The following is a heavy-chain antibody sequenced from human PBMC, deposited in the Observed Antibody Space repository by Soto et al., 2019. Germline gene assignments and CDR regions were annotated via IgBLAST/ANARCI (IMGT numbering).Heavy chain of an antibody. CDR1: GFTFSSYA. V-gene: IGHV3-30-3*01. Sequence: QVQLVESGGGVVQPGRSLRLSCAASGFTFSSYAMHWVRQAPGMGLEWVAVISYDGSSKYYADSVKGRFTISRDNSKNMLKRQMNSLIAEDTAVYYCARDYYRFNSGYGFSMDVWGQGTTVTVSS. J-gene: IGHJ6*02. D-gene: IGHD5-12*01. CDR2: ISYDGSSK. CDR3: ARDYYRFNSGYGFSMDV.